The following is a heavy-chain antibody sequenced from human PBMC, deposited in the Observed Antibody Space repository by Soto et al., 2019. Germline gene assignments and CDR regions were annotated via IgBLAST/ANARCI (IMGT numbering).Heavy chain of an antibody. CDR2: ISGTGDTT. J-gene: IGHJ4*02. Sequence: GGSLRLSCAASGFTFSSYGMSWVRQAPGKGLEWVLGISGTGDTTYYSDSVKGRFTISRDNAKNTLYLQMNSLRAEDTAVYYCARDFSDSSGYSAPNFDYWGQGTLVTVSS. D-gene: IGHD3-22*01. CDR3: ARDFSDSSGYSAPNFDY. V-gene: IGHV3-23*01. CDR1: GFTFSSYG.